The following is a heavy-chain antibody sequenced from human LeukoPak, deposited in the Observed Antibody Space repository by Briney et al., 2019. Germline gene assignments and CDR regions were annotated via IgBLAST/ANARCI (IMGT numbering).Heavy chain of an antibody. D-gene: IGHD6-19*01. V-gene: IGHV5-51*01. J-gene: IGHJ6*03. CDR2: IYPGDSDT. CDR3: ARRMANSSGYGVDSYYYMDV. CDR1: GYSFTNYW. Sequence: GESLKISXKGSGYSFTNYWIGWVRQMPGKGLEWMGIIYPGDSDTIYSPSFRGQVTISADKSISTAYLQWSSLKASDTAMYCWARRMANSSGYGVDSYYYMDVWGKGTTVTVSS.